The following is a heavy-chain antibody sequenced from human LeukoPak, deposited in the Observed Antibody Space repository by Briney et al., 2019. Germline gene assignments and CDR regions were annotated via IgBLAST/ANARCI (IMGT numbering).Heavy chain of an antibody. V-gene: IGHV1-46*01. CDR3: ARDIRFWSGYYNAWFDP. CDR2: INPSGGST. Sequence: ASVKVSCKASGYTFTSYYMHWVRQAPGQGLEWMGIINPSGGSTSYAQKFQGRVTMTRDTSTSTVYMELSSLRSEDTAVYYYARDIRFWSGYYNAWFDPWGQGTLVTVSS. D-gene: IGHD3-3*01. CDR1: GYTFTSYY. J-gene: IGHJ5*02.